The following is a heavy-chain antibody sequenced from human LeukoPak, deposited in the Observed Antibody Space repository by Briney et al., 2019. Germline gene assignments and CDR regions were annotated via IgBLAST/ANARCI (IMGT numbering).Heavy chain of an antibody. CDR3: ASSMIVGGGFYYFDY. CDR2: ISAYNGNT. D-gene: IGHD3-22*01. V-gene: IGHV1-18*01. J-gene: IGHJ4*02. Sequence: ASVRVSCKASGYTFTSYGISWVRQAPGQGLEWMGWISAYNGNTNYAQKLQGRVTMTTDTSTSTAYMELRSLRSDDTAVDYCASSMIVGGGFYYFDYWGQGTLVTVSS. CDR1: GYTFTSYG.